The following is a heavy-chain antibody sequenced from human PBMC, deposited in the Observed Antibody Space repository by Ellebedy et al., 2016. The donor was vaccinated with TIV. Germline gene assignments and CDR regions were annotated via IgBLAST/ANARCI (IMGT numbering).Heavy chain of an antibody. CDR1: GGSISSGGYS. J-gene: IGHJ3*02. CDR3: ARGINMRRALDI. CDR2: VYLGGTT. V-gene: IGHV4-30-2*01. Sequence: LRLSCTVSGGSISSGGYSWSWIRQPPGKGLEWIGYVYLGGTTSYNPSLRSRVTISVDRSNNHFSLNLSSVTAADTAVYYCARGINMRRALDIWGQGAMVTVSS. D-gene: IGHD2-2*01.